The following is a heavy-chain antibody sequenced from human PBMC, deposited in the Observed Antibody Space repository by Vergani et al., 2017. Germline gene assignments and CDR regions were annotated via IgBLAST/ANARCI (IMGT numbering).Heavy chain of an antibody. CDR2: VSGNGNKT. D-gene: IGHD2-8*02. Sequence: VQLLDSGGGWAQSGGSLTVACGASGFISNKYAMSWVRQAPGKGLEWVAAVSGNGNKTHYADSVKGRFTISRDNSKSTLNLQMNSLRVDDTAIYYCTKAERYCTANRCYDEWFDAWGGGTVVAVSP. CDR3: TKAERYCTANRCYDEWFDA. V-gene: IGHV3-23*01. CDR1: GFISNKYA. J-gene: IGHJ5*02.